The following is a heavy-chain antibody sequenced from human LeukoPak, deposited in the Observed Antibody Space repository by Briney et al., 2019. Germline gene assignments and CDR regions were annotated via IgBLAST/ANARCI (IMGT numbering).Heavy chain of an antibody. Sequence: PGGSLRLSCAASGFTFSSFAMTWVRQAPGKGLEWVSSIIDSGGSTYYAGSVTGRLTISRDNSKNTLYLQLNSLRVDDTAVYYCARGSRATYDYWGQGTLVTVSS. V-gene: IGHV3-23*01. CDR1: GFTFSSFA. J-gene: IGHJ4*02. CDR3: ARGSRATYDY. D-gene: IGHD3-16*01. CDR2: IIDSGGST.